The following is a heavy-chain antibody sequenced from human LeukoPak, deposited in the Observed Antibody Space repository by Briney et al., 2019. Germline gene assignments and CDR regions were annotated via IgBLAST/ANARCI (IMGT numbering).Heavy chain of an antibody. CDR2: ISSSSSYI. J-gene: IGHJ4*02. CDR3: ARDRHFDY. V-gene: IGHV3-21*01. CDR1: GFSFSGYS. Sequence: GGSLRLSCAHPGFSFSGYSMNWVRQAPGKGLEWVSSISSSSSYIYYADSVKGRFTISRDNAKNSLYLQMNSLRAEDTAVYYCARDRHFDYWGQGTLVTVSS.